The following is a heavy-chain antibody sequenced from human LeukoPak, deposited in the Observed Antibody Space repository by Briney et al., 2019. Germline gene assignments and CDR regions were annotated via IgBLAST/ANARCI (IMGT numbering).Heavy chain of an antibody. CDR2: ISSSSSYI. CDR1: GFTFSSYS. D-gene: IGHD2-2*01. J-gene: IGHJ6*02. V-gene: IGHV3-21*01. Sequence: GGSLRLSCAASGFTFSSYSMNWVRQAPGKGLEWVSSISSSSSYIYYADSVKGRFTISRDNVKNSLYLQMNSLRAEDTAVYYCARGGSTNPYYGMDVWGQGTTVTVSS. CDR3: ARGGSTNPYYGMDV.